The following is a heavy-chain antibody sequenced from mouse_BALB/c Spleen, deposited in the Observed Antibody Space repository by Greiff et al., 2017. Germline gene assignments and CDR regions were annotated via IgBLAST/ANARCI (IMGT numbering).Heavy chain of an antibody. CDR1: GFSLTSYD. Sequence: RESGPGLVAPSQSLSITCTVSGFSLTSYDISWIRQPPGKGLEWLGVIWTGGGTNYNSAFMSRLSISKDNSKSQVFLKKNSLQTDDTALYYCVREYGSSSWFAYWGQGTLVTVSA. D-gene: IGHD1-1*01. J-gene: IGHJ3*01. CDR3: VREYGSSSWFAY. CDR2: IWTGGGT. V-gene: IGHV2-9-2*01.